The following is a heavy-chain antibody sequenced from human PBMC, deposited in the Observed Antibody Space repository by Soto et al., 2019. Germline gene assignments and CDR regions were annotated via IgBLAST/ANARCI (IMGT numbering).Heavy chain of an antibody. CDR3: AKVYCSGGSCYPDAFDI. V-gene: IGHV3-30*18. J-gene: IGHJ3*02. Sequence: QVQLVESGGGVVQPGRSLRLSCAASGFTFSSYGMHWVRQAPGKGLEWVGVISYDGSNKYYADSVKGRFTISRDNSKNTLYLQMNSLRAEDTAVYYCAKVYCSGGSCYPDAFDIWGQGTMVTVSS. D-gene: IGHD2-15*01. CDR1: GFTFSSYG. CDR2: ISYDGSNK.